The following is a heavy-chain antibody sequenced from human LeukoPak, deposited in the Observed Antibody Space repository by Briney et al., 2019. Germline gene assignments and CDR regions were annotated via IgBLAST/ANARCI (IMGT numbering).Heavy chain of an antibody. V-gene: IGHV3-23*01. CDR1: GFTFSSYA. J-gene: IGHJ4*02. CDR2: ISGSGGST. CDR3: AKGSYYYDSSGYSTPTDY. D-gene: IGHD3-22*01. Sequence: GGSLRLSCAASGFTFSSYAMSWVRQAPGKGLEWVSAISGSGGSTYYADSVKGRFTISRDNSKNTLYLQMNSLRAEDTAVYYCAKGSYYYDSSGYSTPTDYWGQGTLVTVSS.